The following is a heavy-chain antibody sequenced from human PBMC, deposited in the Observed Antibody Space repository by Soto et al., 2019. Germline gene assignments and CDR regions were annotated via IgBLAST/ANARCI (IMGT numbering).Heavy chain of an antibody. Sequence: SETLSLTCTVSGSAIRSSSYYWGWIRQPPGKGLEWIGSIYYSGSTYYNPSLKSRVTISVDTSKNQFSLKLSSVTAADTAVYYCAGGIAVAAANYYYGMDVWGQGTTVTVSS. D-gene: IGHD6-19*01. CDR2: IYYSGST. CDR1: GSAIRSSSYY. CDR3: AGGIAVAAANYYYGMDV. J-gene: IGHJ6*02. V-gene: IGHV4-39*01.